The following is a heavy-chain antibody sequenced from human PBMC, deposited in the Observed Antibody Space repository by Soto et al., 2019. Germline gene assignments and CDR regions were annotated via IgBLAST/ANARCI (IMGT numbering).Heavy chain of an antibody. CDR3: ARGRDIVLMVYAIRDYYYGMDV. CDR1: GGTFSSYA. CDR2: IIPIFGTA. J-gene: IGHJ6*02. Sequence: SVKVSCKASGGTFSSYAISWVRQAPGQGLEWMGGIIPIFGTANYAQKFQGRVTITADESTSTAYMELSSLRSEDTAVYYCARGRDIVLMVYAIRDYYYGMDVWGQGTTVTVYS. V-gene: IGHV1-69*13. D-gene: IGHD2-8*01.